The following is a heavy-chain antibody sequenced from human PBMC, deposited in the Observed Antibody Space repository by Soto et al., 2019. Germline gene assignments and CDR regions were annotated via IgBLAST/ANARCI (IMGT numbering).Heavy chain of an antibody. CDR1: GGTFSSSA. V-gene: IGHV1-69*13. D-gene: IGHD2-15*01. CDR2: IIPIFGPA. J-gene: IGHJ6*02. CDR3: ATTYCSGGNCYSYYYGMDV. Sequence: VKVSCKASGGTFSSSAICWVRQAPGQGLEWMGGIIPIFGPANYAQKFQGRVTLTADESTSTAYMELSSLRSEDTAVYYCATTYCSGGNCYSYYYGMDVWGQGTPVTVSS.